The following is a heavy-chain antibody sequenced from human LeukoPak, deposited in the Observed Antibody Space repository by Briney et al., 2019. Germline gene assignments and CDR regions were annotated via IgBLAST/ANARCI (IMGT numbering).Heavy chain of an antibody. CDR3: ASSTVKTIAARPQYYYYMDV. D-gene: IGHD6-6*01. V-gene: IGHV3-48*03. CDR2: INSSGTTT. Sequence: GGSLRLSCTVSVFTVNTYEMNWVRQAPGKWLEWVSYINSSGTTTYYADSVKGRFTISRDNAKNSLFLQMNSLRAEDTAVYFCASSTVKTIAARPQYYYYMDVWGTGTTVTVFS. CDR1: VFTVNTYE. J-gene: IGHJ6*03.